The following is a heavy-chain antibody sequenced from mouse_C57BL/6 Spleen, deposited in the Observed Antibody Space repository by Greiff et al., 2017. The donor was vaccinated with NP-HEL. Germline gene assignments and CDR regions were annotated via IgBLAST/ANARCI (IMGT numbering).Heavy chain of an antibody. V-gene: IGHV1-62-2*01. CDR2: FYPGSGSI. J-gene: IGHJ4*01. D-gene: IGHD1-1*01. CDR3: ARHGTTVVSMDY. Sequence: QVHVKQSGAELVKPGASVKLSCKASGYTFTEYTIHWVKQRPGQGLEWIGWFYPGSGSIKYNEKFKDKATLTADKSSSTVYMELSRLTSEDSAVYFCARHGTTVVSMDYWGQGTSVTVSS. CDR1: GYTFTEYT.